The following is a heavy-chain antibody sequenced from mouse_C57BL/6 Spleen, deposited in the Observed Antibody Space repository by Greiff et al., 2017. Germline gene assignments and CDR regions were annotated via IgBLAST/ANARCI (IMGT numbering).Heavy chain of an antibody. CDR2: INYDGSST. CDR1: GFTFSDYY. V-gene: IGHV5-16*01. CDR3: ARSDYSNLFSC. Sequence: EVQLQQSEGGLVQPGSSMKLSCTASGFTFSDYYMAWVRQVPEKGLEWVANINYDGSSTYYLDSLKSRFIISRDNAKNILYLQLSSLKSEDSATYYCARSDYSNLFSCWGQGTLVTVSA. D-gene: IGHD2-5*01. J-gene: IGHJ3*01.